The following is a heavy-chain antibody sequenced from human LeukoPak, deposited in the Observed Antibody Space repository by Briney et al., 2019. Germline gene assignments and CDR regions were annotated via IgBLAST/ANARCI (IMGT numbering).Heavy chain of an antibody. CDR3: ARVGYSGSYMSGYYFDY. CDR2: IYSGGST. J-gene: IGHJ4*02. V-gene: IGHV3-53*01. Sequence: PGRSLRLSCAASGFTFSSYAMHWVRQAPGKGLEWVSVIYSGGSTYYADSVKGQFTISRDNSKNTLYLQMNSLRAEDTAVYYCARVGYSGSYMSGYYFDYWGQGTLVTVSS. CDR1: GFTFSSYA. D-gene: IGHD1-26*01.